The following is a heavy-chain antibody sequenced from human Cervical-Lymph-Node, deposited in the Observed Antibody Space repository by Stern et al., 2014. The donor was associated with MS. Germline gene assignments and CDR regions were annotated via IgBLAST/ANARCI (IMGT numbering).Heavy chain of an antibody. Sequence: VQLEESGGGVVQPGRSLRLSCAASGFTFSSHAMNWVRRAPGKGLEWVAVISNDGSNNYYADAVKGRFTISRDNSKNTLYLHMNSLRAEDTAIYYCARHNNSGTCFDYWGQGSLVTVSS. CDR3: ARHNNSGTCFDY. CDR2: ISNDGSNN. D-gene: IGHD6-25*01. J-gene: IGHJ4*02. CDR1: GFTFSSHA. V-gene: IGHV3-30*01.